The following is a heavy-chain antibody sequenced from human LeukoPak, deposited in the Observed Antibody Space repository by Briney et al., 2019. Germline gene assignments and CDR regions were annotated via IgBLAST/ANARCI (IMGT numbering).Heavy chain of an antibody. CDR2: IYYSGST. J-gene: IGHJ6*02. CDR3: ARHVAAAETYYYYGMDV. Sequence: SETLSLTCTVPGGSITSSSYYWGWIRQPPGKGLEWIGSIYYSGSTYYNPSLKSRVTISVDTSKNQFSLKLSSVTAADTAVYYCARHVAAAETYYYYGMDVWGQGTTVTVSS. CDR1: GGSITSSSYY. V-gene: IGHV4-39*01. D-gene: IGHD6-13*01.